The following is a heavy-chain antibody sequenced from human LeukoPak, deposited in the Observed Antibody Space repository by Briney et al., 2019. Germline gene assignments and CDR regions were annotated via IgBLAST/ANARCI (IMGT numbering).Heavy chain of an antibody. CDR3: AGERGWDIVATPHDAFDI. Sequence: ASVKVSCKASGGTFSSYAISWVRQAPGQGLEWMGRIIPIFGTANYAQKFQGRVTITTDECTSTAYMELSSLRSEDTAVYYCAGERGWDIVATPHDAFDIWGQGTMVTVSS. V-gene: IGHV1-69*05. D-gene: IGHD5-12*01. CDR1: GGTFSSYA. J-gene: IGHJ3*02. CDR2: IIPIFGTA.